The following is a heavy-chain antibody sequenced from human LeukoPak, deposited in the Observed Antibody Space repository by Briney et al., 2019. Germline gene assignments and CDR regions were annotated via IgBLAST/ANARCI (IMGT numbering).Heavy chain of an antibody. D-gene: IGHD2-2*01. V-gene: IGHV4-39*02. Sequence: SETLSLTCTVSGVSTTNGIYYWAWIRQPPGKGLEWIGSVHNVGSTYYNLSLRSRVTMSIDTSKNQFSLRLNSVTAADTAVYYCAREVIPPGATGDNWLDPWGQGTLVTVSS. CDR3: AREVIPPGATGDNWLDP. CDR1: GVSTTNGIYY. CDR2: VHNVGST. J-gene: IGHJ5*02.